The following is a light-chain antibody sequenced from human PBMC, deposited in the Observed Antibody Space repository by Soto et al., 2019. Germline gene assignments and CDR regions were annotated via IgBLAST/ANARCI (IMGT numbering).Light chain of an antibody. V-gene: IGKV3D-20*01. CDR1: QSVSSRF. Sequence: EIVLTQSPGTLSLSPGESATLSCVASQSVSSRFLAGYQQKPGRAPRVLIYDASTRATGVPDRFSGSGSGTDFTLTISRLEPEDFAVYYCQQYGGSPVTFGQGTRLEIK. CDR3: QQYGGSPVT. J-gene: IGKJ5*01. CDR2: DAS.